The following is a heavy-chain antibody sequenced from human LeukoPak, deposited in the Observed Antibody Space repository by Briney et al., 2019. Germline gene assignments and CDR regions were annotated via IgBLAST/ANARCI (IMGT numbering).Heavy chain of an antibody. CDR3: ARGPKGKYYFDY. CDR1: GFTFSSYA. J-gene: IGHJ4*02. Sequence: GGSLRLSCAASGFTFSSYAMHWVRQAPGKGLEWVAVISYDGSNKYYADSVKGRFTISRDNSKNTLYLQMNSLRAEDTAVYYCARGPKGKYYFDYWGQGTLVTVSS. V-gene: IGHV3-30-3*01. CDR2: ISYDGSNK.